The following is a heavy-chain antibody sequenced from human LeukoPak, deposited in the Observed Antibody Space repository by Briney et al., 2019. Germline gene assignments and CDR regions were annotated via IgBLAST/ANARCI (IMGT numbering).Heavy chain of an antibody. J-gene: IGHJ3*02. D-gene: IGHD1-26*01. CDR1: GYTFTSYG. V-gene: IGHV1-18*01. CDR3: AIRRGKSGSYRGDAFDI. Sequence: RASVKVSCKASGYTFTSYGISWVRQAPGQGLEWMGWISAYNGNTNYAQKLQGRVTMTTDTSTSTAYMVLRSLRSDDTAVYYCAIRRGKSGSYRGDAFDIWGQGTMVTVSS. CDR2: ISAYNGNT.